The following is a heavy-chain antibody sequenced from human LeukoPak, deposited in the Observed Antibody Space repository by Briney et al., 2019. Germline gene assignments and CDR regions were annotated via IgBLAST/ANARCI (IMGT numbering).Heavy chain of an antibody. CDR3: ARALVPAAPHY. J-gene: IGHJ4*02. D-gene: IGHD2-2*01. V-gene: IGHV1-2*02. CDR2: INPNSGGT. Sequence: ASVKVSCKASVYTFTNFYIHWVRQAPGQGLEWMGWINPNSGGTNYAQKFQGRVTMTRDTSISTAYMELSRLRSDDTAVYYCARALVPAAPHYWGQGTLVTVSS. CDR1: VYTFTNFY.